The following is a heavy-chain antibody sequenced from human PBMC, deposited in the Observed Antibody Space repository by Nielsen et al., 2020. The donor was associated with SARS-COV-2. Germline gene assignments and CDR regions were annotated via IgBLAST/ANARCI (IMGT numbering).Heavy chain of an antibody. CDR2: IYSGGST. D-gene: IGHD3-9*01. CDR1: GFTVSSNY. CDR3: AKVFYSTNTFDY. V-gene: IGHV3-53*01. Sequence: GESLKISCAASGFTVSSNYMSWVRQAPGKGLEWVSVIYSGGSTYYADSVKGRFTISRDNSKNTLYLQMNSLRAEDTAVYYCAKVFYSTNTFDYWGQGTLVTVSS. J-gene: IGHJ4*02.